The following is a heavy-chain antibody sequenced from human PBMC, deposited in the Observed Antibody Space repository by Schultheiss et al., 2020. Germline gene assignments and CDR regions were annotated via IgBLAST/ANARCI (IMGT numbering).Heavy chain of an antibody. CDR3: ASWRDFHYYYGMDV. CDR2: IIPIFGTA. Sequence: SVKVSCKASGYTFTGYYMHWVRQAPGQGLEWMGGIIPIFGTANYAQKFQGRVTITADESTSTAYMELSSLRSEDTAVYYCASWRDFHYYYGMDVWGQGTTVTVSS. V-gene: IGHV1-69*13. J-gene: IGHJ6*02. CDR1: GYTFTGYY. D-gene: IGHD2/OR15-2a*01.